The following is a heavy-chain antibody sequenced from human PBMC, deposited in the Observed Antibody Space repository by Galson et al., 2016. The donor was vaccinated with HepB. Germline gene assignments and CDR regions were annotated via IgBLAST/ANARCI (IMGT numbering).Heavy chain of an antibody. Sequence: SVKVSCKASGGPFSNYGIIWVRQAPGQGLQWRGGIISIFVTPNYAQRFQDRLTITADESSSTAYMGLRTLSSDDTAFYFCARSRGSAVLETFGPWGQGTLITVSS. D-gene: IGHD3-10*01. J-gene: IGHJ5*02. CDR2: IISIFVTP. V-gene: IGHV1-69*13. CDR3: ARSRGSAVLETFGP. CDR1: GGPFSNYG.